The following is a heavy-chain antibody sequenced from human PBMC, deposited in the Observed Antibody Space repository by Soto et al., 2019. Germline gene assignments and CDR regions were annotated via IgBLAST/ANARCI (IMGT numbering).Heavy chain of an antibody. CDR1: GYSITSYW. CDR3: ALYSFYYGRDV. J-gene: IGHJ6*02. Sequence: PGELLKISCEGSGYSITSYWIGWMRQMTGKGLEWMGRIDPSDSYTNYSPSFQGHVTISADKSISTAYLQWSSLKASDTAMYYCALYSFYYGRDVWGQGPTVTVS. D-gene: IGHD2-15*01. CDR2: IDPSDSYT. V-gene: IGHV5-10-1*01.